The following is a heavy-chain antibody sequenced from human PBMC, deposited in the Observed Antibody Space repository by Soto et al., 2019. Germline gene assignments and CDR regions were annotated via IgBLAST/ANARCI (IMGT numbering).Heavy chain of an antibody. CDR1: GGSFSGYY. CDR3: ARNPVTYYYGSGSYSWFDP. Sequence: QVQLQQWGAGLLKPSETLSLTCAVYGGSFSGYYWSWIRQPPGKGLEWIGEINHSGSTNYNPSLKSRVTISVDTSKNQFSLKLSSVTAADTAVYYCARNPVTYYYGSGSYSWFDPWGQGTLVTVSS. V-gene: IGHV4-34*01. CDR2: INHSGST. D-gene: IGHD3-10*01. J-gene: IGHJ5*02.